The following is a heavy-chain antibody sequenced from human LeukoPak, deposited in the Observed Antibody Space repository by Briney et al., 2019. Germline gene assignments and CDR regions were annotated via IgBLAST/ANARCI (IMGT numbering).Heavy chain of an antibody. CDR3: SRDLGTGRPHDF. CDR1: GFTFRNYW. Sequence: GGSLRLSCAASGFTFRNYWMTWVRQARGRGLEWVANLNQYGDHKYYDDSVKGRFTISRDNARDSLYLEMNSLTVEDTAVYFCSRDLGTGRPHDFWGQGTLVTVSS. V-gene: IGHV3-7*01. CDR2: LNQYGDHK. D-gene: IGHD3/OR15-3a*01. J-gene: IGHJ4*02.